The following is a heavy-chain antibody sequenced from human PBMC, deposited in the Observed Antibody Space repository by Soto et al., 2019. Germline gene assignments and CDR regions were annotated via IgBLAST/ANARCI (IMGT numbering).Heavy chain of an antibody. J-gene: IGHJ6*02. D-gene: IGHD1-26*01. CDR1: GFTFITYA. CDR3: AKDHTVYSGYDYYYGMDV. Sequence: GGSLRLSCADSGFTFITYAINWVRQAPGKGLEWVSAISAGGYNTDYADSVKGRFTISRDNSKNTLYLQMNSLSAEDTAVYYCAKDHTVYSGYDYYYGMDVWGQGTTVTVSS. V-gene: IGHV3-23*01. CDR2: ISAGGYNT.